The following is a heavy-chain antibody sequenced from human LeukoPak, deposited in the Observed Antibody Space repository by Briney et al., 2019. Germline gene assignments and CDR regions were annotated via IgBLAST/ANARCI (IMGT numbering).Heavy chain of an antibody. D-gene: IGHD3-22*01. Sequence: AGSLSLSCAASGFTFSINAMSWDRQAPGNELQWVSAISGSGGSTYYADSVKGRFTISRDNSKNTLYLQMNSLRAEDTAVYYCAKDYYYDSSGYYGYWGQGTLVTVSS. V-gene: IGHV3-23*01. CDR3: AKDYYYDSSGYYGY. CDR2: ISGSGGST. CDR1: GFTFSINA. J-gene: IGHJ4*02.